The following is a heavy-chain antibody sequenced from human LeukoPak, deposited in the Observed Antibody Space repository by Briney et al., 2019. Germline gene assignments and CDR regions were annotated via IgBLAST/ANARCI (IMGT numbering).Heavy chain of an antibody. V-gene: IGHV1-69*01. Sequence: GASVKVSFKASGGTFLSYAISWLRQAPGQRLEWMGGIIPIFGTANNAQKFQGRVTITADESTSTAYMELSSLRSEDTAVYYCATCDDNWNYDYWGQGTLVTVSS. CDR3: ATCDDNWNYDY. CDR1: GGTFLSYA. D-gene: IGHD1-7*01. J-gene: IGHJ4*02. CDR2: IIPIFGTA.